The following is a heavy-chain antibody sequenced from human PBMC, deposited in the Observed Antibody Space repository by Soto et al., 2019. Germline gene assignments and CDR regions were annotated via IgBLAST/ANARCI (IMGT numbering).Heavy chain of an antibody. V-gene: IGHV5-51*01. Sequence: GESLKISCKGPGYSFTSYWIGWVRQMPGKGLEWMGIIYPGDSDTRYSPSFQGQVTISADKSISTAYLQWSSLKASDTAMYYCARHEIWYCISTSCPGWFDLWAQGNLVTVSS. CDR1: GYSFTSYW. CDR3: ARHEIWYCISTSCPGWFDL. J-gene: IGHJ5*02. D-gene: IGHD2-2*01. CDR2: IYPGDSDT.